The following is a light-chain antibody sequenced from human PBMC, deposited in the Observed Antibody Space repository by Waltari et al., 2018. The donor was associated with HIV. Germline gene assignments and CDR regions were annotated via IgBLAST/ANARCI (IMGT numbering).Light chain of an antibody. V-gene: IGLV2-11*01. J-gene: IGLJ2*01. Sequence: QSSLTQPPSLSGSPGQSVPTPCTGIAPPPAAYNFCSRYQHRPGRTPWLLLFNVDKRHSGVPSRFSGSRSGSTASLTISDLQFDDEGDYYCASYLRSGPLGVFGGGTTLTVL. CDR1: APPPAAYNF. CDR2: NVD. CDR3: ASYLRSGPLGV.